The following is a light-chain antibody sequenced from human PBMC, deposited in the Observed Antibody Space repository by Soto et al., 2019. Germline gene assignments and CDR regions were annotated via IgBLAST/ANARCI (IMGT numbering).Light chain of an antibody. CDR3: CSYTSTNTLV. CDR1: SSDVGSYDL. CDR2: EVA. Sequence: QSALTQPASVSGFPGQSITISCTGTSSDVGSYDLVSWYQQRPGRAPRLMIFEVAKRPSGISTRFSGSKSGNTASLTISGLQAVDEADYFCCSYTSTNTLVFGGGTQLTVL. V-gene: IGLV2-23*02. J-gene: IGLJ7*01.